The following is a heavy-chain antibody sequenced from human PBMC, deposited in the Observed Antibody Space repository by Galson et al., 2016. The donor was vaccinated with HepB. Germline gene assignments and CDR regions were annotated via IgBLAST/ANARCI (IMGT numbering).Heavy chain of an antibody. CDR3: AREDWNYSYYGLDV. J-gene: IGHJ6*02. V-gene: IGHV4-30-4*01. CDR1: GGSISSSDW. Sequence: LSLTCAVSGGSISSSDWWTWIRQPPGKGLEWIGYTHYSGSTYYNPSLKSRVTISVDTSKNQFSLKLSSVTAADTAVYYCAREDWNYSYYGLDVWGQGTTVTVSS. CDR2: THYSGST. D-gene: IGHD3/OR15-3a*01.